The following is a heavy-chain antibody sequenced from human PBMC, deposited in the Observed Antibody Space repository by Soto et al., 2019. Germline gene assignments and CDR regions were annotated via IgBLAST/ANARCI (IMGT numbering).Heavy chain of an antibody. D-gene: IGHD4-4*01. J-gene: IGHJ5*02. CDR3: ARDPSTINKLIGVWLDP. Sequence: SVKVSCKASGDTFGRFTINWVRQAPGQGLEWMGGIKPISDITNYAQRFQGRVTFTADASTSTVYLELSSLRSEDTAMYYCARDPSTINKLIGVWLDPWGQGTLVTVSS. V-gene: IGHV1-69*13. CDR2: IKPISDIT. CDR1: GDTFGRFT.